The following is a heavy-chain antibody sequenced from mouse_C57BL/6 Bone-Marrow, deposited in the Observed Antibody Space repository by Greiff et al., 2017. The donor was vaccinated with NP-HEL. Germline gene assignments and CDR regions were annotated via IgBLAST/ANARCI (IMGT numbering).Heavy chain of an antibody. CDR2: IRSKSDNYAT. D-gene: IGHD1-1*01. CDR3: TGGTTVVAGGFAY. CDR1: GFTFSNYW. J-gene: IGHJ3*01. V-gene: IGHV6-3*01. Sequence: EVQLQESGGGLVQPGGSMKLSCVASGFTFSNYWMNWVRQSPEQGLEWVAQIRSKSDNYATHYAESVKGRFTISRDDSKSSVYLQMNILRAEDTGIYYCTGGTTVVAGGFAYWGQGTLVTVSA.